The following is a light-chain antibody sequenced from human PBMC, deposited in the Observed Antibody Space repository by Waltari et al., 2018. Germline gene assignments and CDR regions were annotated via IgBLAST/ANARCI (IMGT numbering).Light chain of an antibody. Sequence: EIVLTQSPATLSLSPGERATLSCRASQSVGRYLAWYQQKPGQAPRLLIIDASIRATGSADRFSGSGSGTDFSLTISRLEPEDLAVYYCQKYVSLPATFGQGTKVEIK. CDR1: QSVGRY. J-gene: IGKJ1*01. CDR3: QKYVSLPAT. CDR2: DAS. V-gene: IGKV3-20*01.